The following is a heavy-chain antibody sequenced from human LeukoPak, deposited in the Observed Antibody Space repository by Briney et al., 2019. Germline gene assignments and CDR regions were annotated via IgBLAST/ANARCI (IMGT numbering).Heavy chain of an antibody. Sequence: PGGSLRLSCAASGFTFSSYEMNWVRQAPGKGLEWVSYISSSGSTIYYADSVKGRFTISRDNAKNSLYLQMNSLRAEDTAVYHCARVSPNTVTTLQYFDYWGQGTLVTVSS. D-gene: IGHD4-17*01. V-gene: IGHV3-48*03. CDR3: ARVSPNTVTTLQYFDY. CDR2: ISSSGSTI. J-gene: IGHJ4*02. CDR1: GFTFSSYE.